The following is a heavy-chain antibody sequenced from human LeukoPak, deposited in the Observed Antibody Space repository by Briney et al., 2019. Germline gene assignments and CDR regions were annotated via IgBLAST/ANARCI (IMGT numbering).Heavy chain of an antibody. CDR1: GFTFDDYG. J-gene: IGHJ4*02. D-gene: IGHD3-10*01. Sequence: PGGSPRLSCAASGFTFDDYGMSWVRQAPGKGLEWVSGINWNGGSTGYADSVKGRFTISRDNAKNSLYLQMNSPRAEDTALYYCARGGWFGELLFDYWGQGTLVTVSS. CDR2: INWNGGST. CDR3: ARGGWFGELLFDY. V-gene: IGHV3-20*04.